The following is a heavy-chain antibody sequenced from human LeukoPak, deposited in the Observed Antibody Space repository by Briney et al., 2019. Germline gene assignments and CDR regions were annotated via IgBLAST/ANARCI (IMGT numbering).Heavy chain of an antibody. CDR1: GGTFSSYA. J-gene: IGHJ4*02. V-gene: IGHV1-69*04. Sequence: ASVKVSCKASGGTFSSYAISWVRQAPGQGLEWMGRIIPILGIANYAQKFQGRVTITADKSTSTAYMELSSLRSEDTAVYYCARCAVAGSAYYLDYWGQGTLVTVSS. CDR2: IIPILGIA. D-gene: IGHD6-19*01. CDR3: ARCAVAGSAYYLDY.